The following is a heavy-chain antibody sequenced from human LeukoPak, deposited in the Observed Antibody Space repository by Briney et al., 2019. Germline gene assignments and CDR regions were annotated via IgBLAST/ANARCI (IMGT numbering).Heavy chain of an antibody. Sequence: GASVKVSCKASGYTFTGYYMHWVRQAPGQGLEWMGWINPNSGGTNYAQKFQGRVTMTRDTSISTAYMELSRLRSDDTAVYYCARGSLSSSWFTSPDYWGQGTLVTVSS. D-gene: IGHD6-13*01. V-gene: IGHV1-2*02. CDR1: GYTFTGYY. CDR2: INPNSGGT. CDR3: ARGSLSSSWFTSPDY. J-gene: IGHJ4*02.